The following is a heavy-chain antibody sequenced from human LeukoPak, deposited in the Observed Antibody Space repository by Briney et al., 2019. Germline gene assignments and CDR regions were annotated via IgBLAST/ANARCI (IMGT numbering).Heavy chain of an antibody. J-gene: IGHJ4*02. CDR1: GGSISSYY. CDR3: ARVPTHYGGNLFDY. D-gene: IGHD4-23*01. CDR2: IYYSGST. Sequence: SETLSLTCTVSGGSISSYYWSWIRQPPGKGLEWIGYIYYSGSTNYNPSLKSRVTISVDTSKNQFSLKLSSVTAADTAVYYCARVPTHYGGNLFDYWGQGTLVTVSS. V-gene: IGHV4-59*01.